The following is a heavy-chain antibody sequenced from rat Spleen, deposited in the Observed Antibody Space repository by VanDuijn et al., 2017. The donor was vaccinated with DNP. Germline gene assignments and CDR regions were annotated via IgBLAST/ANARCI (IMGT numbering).Heavy chain of an antibody. D-gene: IGHD4-3*01. CDR2: IGSDGYAP. V-gene: IGHV5-22*01. J-gene: IGHJ2*01. CDR1: GFTFINYY. CDR3: IRWNSGHFDY. Sequence: EVQLVESGGGLVQPGRSMKLSCAASGFTFINYYMAWVRQGPTKGLEWVAYIGSDGYAPYYGDSVKGRFAISRDNAKSTLYLQMNSLRSEDMATYYCIRWNSGHFDYWGQGVMVTVSS.